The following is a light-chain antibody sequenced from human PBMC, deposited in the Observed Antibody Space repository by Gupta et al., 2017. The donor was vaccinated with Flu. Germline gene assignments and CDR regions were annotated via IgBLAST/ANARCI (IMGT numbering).Light chain of an antibody. V-gene: IGLV2-14*01. Sequence: MTISGTGTSSDVGGYNYVSWYQHHPGKDPKRMVYEVTNRPSGISNRFSGSKSGNKASLTISGLQAEDEADDYCTSYTSSTAAVVFGGGTKLTVL. CDR1: SSDVGGYNY. J-gene: IGLJ2*01. CDR3: TSYTSSTAAVV. CDR2: EVT.